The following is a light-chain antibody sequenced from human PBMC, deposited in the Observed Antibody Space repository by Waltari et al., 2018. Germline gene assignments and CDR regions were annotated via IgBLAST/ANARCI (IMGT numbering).Light chain of an antibody. CDR2: RNN. Sequence: QAGLTQPPSVSKGLRQTATLSCTGNRNNVGNQGAAWLQQHQGQPPKLLSYRNNNRPSGVSDVFSASRSGNTAFLTISGLQPEDEADYYCSAWDSDLTVYVFGTGTKVTVL. J-gene: IGLJ1*01. CDR3: SAWDSDLTVYV. V-gene: IGLV10-54*04. CDR1: RNNVGNQG.